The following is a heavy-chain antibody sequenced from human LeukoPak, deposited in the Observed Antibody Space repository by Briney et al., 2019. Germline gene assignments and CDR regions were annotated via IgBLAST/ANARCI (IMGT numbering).Heavy chain of an antibody. CDR1: GYTFTSYD. D-gene: IGHD6-13*01. CDR2: MNPNSGNT. Sequence: ASVKVSCKASGYTFTSYDINWVRQATGQGLEWVGWMNPNSGNTGYAQKLQGRVTMTTDTSTSTAYMELRSLRSDDTAVYYCARDKGIAAAGISRWFDPWGQGTLVTVSS. CDR3: ARDKGIAAAGISRWFDP. V-gene: IGHV1-8*01. J-gene: IGHJ5*02.